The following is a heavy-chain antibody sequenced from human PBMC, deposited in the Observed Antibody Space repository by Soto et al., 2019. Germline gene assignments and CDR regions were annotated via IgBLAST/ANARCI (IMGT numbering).Heavy chain of an antibody. J-gene: IGHJ6*02. CDR1: GYTFTSYD. V-gene: IGHV1-8*01. CDR2: MNPNSGNT. D-gene: IGHD1-7*01. CDR3: AGPPELTRIYYYYGMDV. Sequence: ASVKVSCKASGYTFTSYDINWVRQATGQGLEWMGWMNPNSGNTGYAQKFQGRVTMTRNTSMSTAYMELSSLRSEDTAVYYCAGPPELTRIYYYYGMDVWGQGTTVTVSS.